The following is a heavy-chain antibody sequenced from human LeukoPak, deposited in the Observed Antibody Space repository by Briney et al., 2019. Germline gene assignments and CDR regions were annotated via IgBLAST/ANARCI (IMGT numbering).Heavy chain of an antibody. Sequence: SETLSLTCTVSGGSISGYYWNWIRQPAGKGLEWVGRIFTSGSTNYNPSLKSRVTMSVDTSNNQFSLKLTSVTAADTAVYFCARGGYCSSDSCLNWGQGTLVTVSS. CDR2: IFTSGST. CDR3: ARGGYCSSDSCLN. D-gene: IGHD2-15*01. J-gene: IGHJ4*02. CDR1: GGSISGYY. V-gene: IGHV4-4*07.